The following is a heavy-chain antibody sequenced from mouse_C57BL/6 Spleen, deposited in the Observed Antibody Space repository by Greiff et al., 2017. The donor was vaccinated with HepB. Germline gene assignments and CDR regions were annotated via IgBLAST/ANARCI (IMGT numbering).Heavy chain of an antibody. D-gene: IGHD6-1*01. CDR3: ARVLGLYYFDY. Sequence: QVQLQQPGAELVMPGASVKLSCKASGYTFTSYWMHWVKQRPGQGLEWIGEIDPSDSYTNYNQKFKGKSTLTVDKSSSTAYMQLSSLTSEDSAVYYCARVLGLYYFDYWGQGTTLTVSS. CDR1: GYTFTSYW. J-gene: IGHJ2*01. V-gene: IGHV1-69*01. CDR2: IDPSDSYT.